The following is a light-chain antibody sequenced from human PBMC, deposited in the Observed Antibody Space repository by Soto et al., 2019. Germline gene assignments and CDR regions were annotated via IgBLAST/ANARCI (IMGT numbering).Light chain of an antibody. J-gene: IGLJ1*01. CDR2: EGS. V-gene: IGLV2-23*01. Sequence: QSALTQPASVFGSPGQSITISCTGTSRDVGSYNLVSWYQQHPGKAPKLMIYEGSKRPSGVSNRFSGSKSGNTASLTISGLQAEDEADYSCCSYAGSSTPYVFGTGTKVTVL. CDR3: CSYAGSSTPYV. CDR1: SRDVGSYNL.